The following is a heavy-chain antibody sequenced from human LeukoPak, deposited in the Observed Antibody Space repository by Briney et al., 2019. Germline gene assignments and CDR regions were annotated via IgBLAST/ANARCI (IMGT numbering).Heavy chain of an antibody. J-gene: IGHJ3*02. V-gene: IGHV3-30*02. Sequence: GGSLRLSCAASGFTFSSYGMHWVRQAPGKGLEWVAFIRYDGSNKYYADSVKGRFTISRDNSKNTLYLQMNSLRAEDTSVYYCAKPDLVMVPAVPRNDAFDIWGQGTMVTVSS. CDR3: AKPDLVMVPAVPRNDAFDI. CDR1: GFTFSSYG. D-gene: IGHD2-2*01. CDR2: IRYDGSNK.